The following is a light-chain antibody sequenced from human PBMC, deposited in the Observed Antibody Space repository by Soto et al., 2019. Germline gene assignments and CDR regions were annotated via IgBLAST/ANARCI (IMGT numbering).Light chain of an antibody. Sequence: SYELTQPPSVSVSPGQTARITCSGDALPNQYGYWYQQKPGQAPALIIYKDSERPSGIPERFSGSSSGTTVTLTISGVQAEDEADYYCQSADSSGTYVLGTGTKVT. CDR2: KDS. V-gene: IGLV3-25*02. CDR3: QSADSSGTYV. J-gene: IGLJ1*01. CDR1: ALPNQY.